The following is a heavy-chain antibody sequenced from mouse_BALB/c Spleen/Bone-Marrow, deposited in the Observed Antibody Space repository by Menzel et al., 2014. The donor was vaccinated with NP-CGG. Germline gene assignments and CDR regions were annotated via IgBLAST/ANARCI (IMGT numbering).Heavy chain of an antibody. V-gene: IGHV14-3*02. J-gene: IGHJ3*01. D-gene: IGHD1-1*01. Sequence: VQLKQSGAELAKPGASVKLSCTASGFNIKDTYMHWVKQRPEQGLEWIGRIDPANGNTKYDPKFQGKATITADTSSNTAYLQLSSLTSEDTAVYYCANYCYGSSYGFAYWGQGTLVTVSA. CDR2: IDPANGNT. CDR3: ANYCYGSSYGFAY. CDR1: GFNIKDTY.